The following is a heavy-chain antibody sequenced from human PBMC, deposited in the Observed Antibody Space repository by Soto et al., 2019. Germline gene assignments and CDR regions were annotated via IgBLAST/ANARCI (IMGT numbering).Heavy chain of an antibody. CDR1: GGSISSSNW. J-gene: IGHJ4*02. D-gene: IGHD6-6*01. CDR3: ARATDGDSSSSHLDY. V-gene: IGHV4-4*02. CDR2: IYHSGST. Sequence: SETLSLTCAVSGGSISSSNWCCWVRQPPGKGLECSGEIYHSGSTNNTPSLKSRVTISVDKSKNQFSLKLSSVTAADTAVYYCARATDGDSSSSHLDYWGQGTLVTVSS.